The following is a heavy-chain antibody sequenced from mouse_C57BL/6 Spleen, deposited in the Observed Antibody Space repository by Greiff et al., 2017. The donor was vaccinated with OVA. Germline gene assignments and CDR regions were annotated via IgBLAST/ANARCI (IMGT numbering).Heavy chain of an antibody. V-gene: IGHV1-61*01. CDR3: ARAYGSYYAMDY. CDR1: GYTFTSYW. D-gene: IGHD2-10*02. Sequence: VQLQQPGAELVRPGSSVKLSCKASGYTFTSYWMDWVKQRPGQGLEWIGNIYPSDSETHYNQKFKDKATLTVDKSSSTAYMQLSSLTSEDSAVYYCARAYGSYYAMDYWGQGTSVTVSS. J-gene: IGHJ4*01. CDR2: IYPSDSET.